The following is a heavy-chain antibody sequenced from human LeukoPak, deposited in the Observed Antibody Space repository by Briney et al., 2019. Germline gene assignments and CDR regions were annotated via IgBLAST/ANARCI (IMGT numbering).Heavy chain of an antibody. CDR2: ISFDGNTI. Sequence: GRSLRLSCAASGFAFNTYAMHWVRQGPGKGLEWVAVISFDGNTIHYADSVKGRFPISRDNSKNTLFLQTDSLRAEDTAVYYCARSGGLQKFDWWGQGTLVPVSS. CDR1: GFAFNTYA. CDR3: ARSGGLQKFDW. J-gene: IGHJ4*02. V-gene: IGHV3-30-3*01. D-gene: IGHD4-11*01.